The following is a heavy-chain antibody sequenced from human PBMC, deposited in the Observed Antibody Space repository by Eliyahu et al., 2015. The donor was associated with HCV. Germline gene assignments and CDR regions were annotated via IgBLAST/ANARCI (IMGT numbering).Heavy chain of an antibody. CDR2: IKRDGSEK. CDR3: ARGMYYYDSSAYSPPGV. V-gene: IGHV3-7*01. CDR1: GFTIXLYW. Sequence: EEQLAESGGGLVQPGGSLRLSCAASGFTIXLYWMSWVRQAPGKGLEWVANIKRDGSEKYYVDSVKGRFTISRDSAKNSLFLQMNSLRAEDTAVYYCARGMYYYDSSAYSPPGVWGQGTTVTVSS. J-gene: IGHJ6*02. D-gene: IGHD3-22*01.